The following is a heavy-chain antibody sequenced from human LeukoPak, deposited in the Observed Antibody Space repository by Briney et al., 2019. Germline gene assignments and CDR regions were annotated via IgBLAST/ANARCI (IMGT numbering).Heavy chain of an antibody. CDR3: AKRSPPY. CDR1: GFSITTND. D-gene: IGHD3-10*01. J-gene: IGHJ4*02. CDR2: IYISGIT. Sequence: GGSLRLSCTASGFSITTNDMSWVRQAPGKGPEWVALIYISGITKYADSVQGRFTISRDNSKSTLYLQMNSLRAEDTAVYYCAKRSPPYWGQGTLVTVSS. V-gene: IGHV3-66*04.